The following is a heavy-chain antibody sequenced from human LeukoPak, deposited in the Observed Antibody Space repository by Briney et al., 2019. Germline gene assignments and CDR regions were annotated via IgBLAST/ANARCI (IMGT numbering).Heavy chain of an antibody. J-gene: IGHJ4*02. CDR3: ASQIVVVPAANFRPVDY. CDR1: GFTFSSYA. CDR2: ISGSGGST. D-gene: IGHD2-2*01. Sequence: GGSLRLSCAASGFTFSSYAMSWVRQAPGKGLEWVSAISGSGGSTYYADSVKGRFTISRDNSKNTLYLQMNSLRAEDTAVYYCASQIVVVPAANFRPVDYWGQGTLVTVSS. V-gene: IGHV3-23*01.